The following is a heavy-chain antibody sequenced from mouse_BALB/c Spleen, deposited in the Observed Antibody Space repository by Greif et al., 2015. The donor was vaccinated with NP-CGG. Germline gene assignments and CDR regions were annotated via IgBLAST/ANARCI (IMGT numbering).Heavy chain of an antibody. V-gene: IGHV5-17*02. CDR3: ARSYDNAMDY. J-gene: IGHJ4*01. Sequence: EVKLQESGGGLVQPGGSRKLSCAASGFTFSSFGMHWVRQAPEKGLEWVAYISSGSSTIYYADTVKGRFTISRDNPKNTLFLQMTSLRSEDAAMYYCARSYDNAMDYWGQGTSVTVSS. CDR1: GFTFSSFG. CDR2: ISSGSSTI. D-gene: IGHD2-14*01.